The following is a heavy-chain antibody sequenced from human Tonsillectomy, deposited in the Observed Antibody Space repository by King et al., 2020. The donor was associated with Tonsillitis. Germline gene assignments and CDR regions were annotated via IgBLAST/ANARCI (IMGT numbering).Heavy chain of an antibody. D-gene: IGHD3-22*01. J-gene: IGHJ4*02. V-gene: IGHV3-30*02. Sequence: VQLVESGGGVVQPGGSLRLSCAASGFTFSSYGMHWVRQAPGKGLEWVAFIRYDGSNKYYADSVKGRFTISRDNSKNTLYLQMNSLRAEDTAVYYCAKNYYGSSGYYYFDYWGQGTLVTVSS. CDR3: AKNYYGSSGYYYFDY. CDR2: IRYDGSNK. CDR1: GFTFSSYG.